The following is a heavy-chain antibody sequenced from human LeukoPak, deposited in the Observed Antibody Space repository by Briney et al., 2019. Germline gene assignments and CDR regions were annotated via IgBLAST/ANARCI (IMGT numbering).Heavy chain of an antibody. J-gene: IGHJ5*02. D-gene: IGHD4-17*01. CDR1: GGSFSGYY. V-gene: IGHV4-34*01. CDR3: ARQEDYGDTGSWFDP. CDR2: INHSGST. Sequence: SETLSLTCAVYGGSFSGYYWSWIRQPPGKGLEWIGEINHSGSTNYNPSLKSRVTISVDTSKNQFSLKLSSVTAADTAVYYCARQEDYGDTGSWFDPWGQGTLVTVSS.